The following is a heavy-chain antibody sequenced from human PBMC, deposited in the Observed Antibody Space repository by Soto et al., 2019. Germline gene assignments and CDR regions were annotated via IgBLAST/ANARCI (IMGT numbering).Heavy chain of an antibody. D-gene: IGHD3-10*01. CDR1: GFSFSDYP. CDR3: ARSSMVPVDYFDF. Sequence: GGSLRLSCAASGFSFSDYPMNWVRQAPGKGLEWLSNIRSTSDDTYYAESLQGRFTISRDIAKNLFSLKMNSVTAADTAVYYCARSSMVPVDYFDFWGQGTVVTAPQ. CDR2: IRSTSDDT. V-gene: IGHV3-48*01. J-gene: IGHJ4*02.